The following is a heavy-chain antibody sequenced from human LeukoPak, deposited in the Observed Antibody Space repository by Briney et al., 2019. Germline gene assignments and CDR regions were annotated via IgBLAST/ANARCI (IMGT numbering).Heavy chain of an antibody. V-gene: IGHV3-53*01. Sequence: PGGSLRLSRAASGFTVSTSYMNWVRQAPGQGLEWVSVIYGGGSTYYADSVRGRFTISRDNSKNTLYLQMNSLRAEDTAVYFCARGYSSGWPDFWGQGTLVTVSS. CDR1: GFTVSTSY. CDR2: IYGGGST. D-gene: IGHD6-25*01. CDR3: ARGYSSGWPDF. J-gene: IGHJ4*02.